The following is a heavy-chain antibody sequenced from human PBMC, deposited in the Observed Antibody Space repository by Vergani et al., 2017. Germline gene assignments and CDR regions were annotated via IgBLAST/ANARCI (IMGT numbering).Heavy chain of an antibody. CDR2: IYYSGST. CDR3: ASDYCGGDCYSGGWFDP. CDR1: GGSISSGSYY. D-gene: IGHD2-21*02. J-gene: IGHJ5*02. V-gene: IGHV4-39*01. Sequence: QVQLQESGPGLVKPSQTLSLTCTVSGGSISSGSYYWGWIRQPPGKGLEWIGSIYYSGSTYYNPSLKSRVTISVDTSKNQFSLKLSSVTAADTAVYYCASDYCGGDCYSGGWFDPWGQGTLVTVSS.